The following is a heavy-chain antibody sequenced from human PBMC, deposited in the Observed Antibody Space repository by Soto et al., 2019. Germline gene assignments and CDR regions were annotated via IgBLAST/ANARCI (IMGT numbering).Heavy chain of an antibody. CDR2: LSSDGISE. CDR1: GFTITYYG. Sequence: GGSLRLSCAASGFTITYYGMHWVRQAPGKGLEWVAALSSDGISEYYADSVKGRFSVSRDNIRNSMFLQISSLKGEDTAVYFCARNFAPQGQYNFDYWGQGTLVTVSS. CDR3: ARNFAPQGQYNFDY. D-gene: IGHD5-18*01. V-gene: IGHV3-33*01. J-gene: IGHJ4*02.